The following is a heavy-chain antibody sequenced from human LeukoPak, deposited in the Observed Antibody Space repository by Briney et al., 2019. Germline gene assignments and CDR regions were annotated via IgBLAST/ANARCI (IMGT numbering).Heavy chain of an antibody. Sequence: GASVKVSCKASGYTFTSYGISWVRQAPGQGLEWMGWISAYNGNTNYAQKLQGRVTMTTDTSTSTAYMELRSLRSDDTAVYYCAREATGYYDSSGYRSRYFDYWGQGTLVTVSS. J-gene: IGHJ4*02. V-gene: IGHV1-18*01. CDR1: GYTFTSYG. CDR2: ISAYNGNT. CDR3: AREATGYYDSSGYRSRYFDY. D-gene: IGHD3-22*01.